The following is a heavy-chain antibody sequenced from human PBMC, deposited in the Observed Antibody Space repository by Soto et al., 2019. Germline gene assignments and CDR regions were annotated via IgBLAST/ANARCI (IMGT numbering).Heavy chain of an antibody. Sequence: EVQLLESGGGLVQPGGSLRLSCAASGFTFSSYAMRWVRQAPGKGLEWVSAISGSGGSTYYADSVKGRFTISRDNSKNTLYLQMNSLKAEDTAVYYCARRGSGSYYDYWGQGTLVTVSS. J-gene: IGHJ4*02. CDR3: ARRGSGSYYDY. D-gene: IGHD1-26*01. CDR1: GFTFSSYA. V-gene: IGHV3-23*01. CDR2: ISGSGGST.